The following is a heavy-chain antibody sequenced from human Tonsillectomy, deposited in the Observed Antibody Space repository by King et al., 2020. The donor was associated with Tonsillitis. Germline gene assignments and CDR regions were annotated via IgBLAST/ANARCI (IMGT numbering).Heavy chain of an antibody. D-gene: IGHD2-2*02. CDR2: ISGSGGST. Sequence: EVQLVESGGGLVQPGGSLRLSCAASGFTFRSYAMSWVRQAPGKGLEWVSAISGSGGSTYYADSVKGRFPISRDKSKNTLYLQMNSLRVEDTAVYYCAKDPYWRSISCYSEAFDYWGQGTLVTVSS. V-gene: IGHV3-23*04. CDR1: GFTFRSYA. CDR3: AKDPYWRSISCYSEAFDY. J-gene: IGHJ4*02.